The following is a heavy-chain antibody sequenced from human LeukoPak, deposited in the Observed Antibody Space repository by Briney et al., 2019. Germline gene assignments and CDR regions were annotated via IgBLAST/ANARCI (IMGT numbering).Heavy chain of an antibody. CDR1: GYTFTSYD. Sequence: ASVKVSCKASGYTFTSYDINWVRQATGQGLERMGWMNPNSGNTGYAQKFQGRVTMTRNTSISTAYMELSSLRSEDTAVYYCARGFRGVIITAYYYYYYMDVWGKGTTVTVSS. J-gene: IGHJ6*03. CDR2: MNPNSGNT. D-gene: IGHD3-10*01. CDR3: ARGFRGVIITAYYYYYYMDV. V-gene: IGHV1-8*01.